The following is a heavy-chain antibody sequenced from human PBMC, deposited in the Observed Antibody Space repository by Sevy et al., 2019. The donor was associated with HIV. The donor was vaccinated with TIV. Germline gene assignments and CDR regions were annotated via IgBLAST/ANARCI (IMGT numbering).Heavy chain of an antibody. CDR1: GFSFSGYS. CDR2: IDTSSAYI. D-gene: IGHD2-8*01. V-gene: IGHV3-21*01. CDR3: ARVNCTNGVCFQGYYYYGLDV. J-gene: IGHJ6*02. Sequence: ASVKVSCAASGFSFSGYSFNWVRQAPGKGLEWVSSIDTSSAYIYYADSVKGRFTISRDNAKNSLYLQMSSLRAEDTAVYFCARVNCTNGVCFQGYYYYGLDVWGQGTTVTVSS.